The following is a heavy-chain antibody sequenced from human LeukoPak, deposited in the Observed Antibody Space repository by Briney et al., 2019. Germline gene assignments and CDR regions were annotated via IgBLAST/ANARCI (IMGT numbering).Heavy chain of an antibody. Sequence: SETLSLTCAVYGGSFSGYYWSWIRQPPGKGLEWIGEINHSGSTNYTPSLKSRVTISVDTYKNQFSLKLSSVTAADTAVYYCARDTVTHPFAYWGQGTLVTVYS. CDR1: GGSFSGYY. D-gene: IGHD4-11*01. V-gene: IGHV4-34*01. J-gene: IGHJ4*02. CDR2: INHSGST. CDR3: ARDTVTHPFAY.